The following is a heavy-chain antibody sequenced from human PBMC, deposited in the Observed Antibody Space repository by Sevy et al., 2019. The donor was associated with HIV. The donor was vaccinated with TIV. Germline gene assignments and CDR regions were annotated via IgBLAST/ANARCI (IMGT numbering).Heavy chain of an antibody. V-gene: IGHV1-8*01. CDR1: GYTFTSYD. CDR2: MNPNSGNT. CDR3: ARGLGYYYGSGSYPGD. J-gene: IGHJ4*02. D-gene: IGHD3-10*01. Sequence: ASVKVSCKASGYTFTSYDINWVRQATGQGLEWIGWMNPNSGNTGYEQKFQGRVTMTSNTSISKTYMVLTSLRSEDRAVYYCARGLGYYYGSGSYPGDWGQGTLVTVSS.